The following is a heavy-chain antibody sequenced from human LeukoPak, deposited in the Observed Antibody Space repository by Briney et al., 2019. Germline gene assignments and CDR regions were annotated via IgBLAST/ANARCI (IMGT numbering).Heavy chain of an antibody. CDR3: ARQLYSNYAGYFDY. V-gene: IGHV4-59*01. CDR1: GGSISSYY. J-gene: IGHJ4*02. D-gene: IGHD4-11*01. CDR2: IYYSGST. Sequence: TSSETLSLTCTVSGGSISSYYWSWIRQPPGKRLEWIGYIYYSGSTNYNPSLKSRVTISVDTSKNQFSLKLSSVTAADTAVYYCARQLYSNYAGYFDYWGQGTLVTVSS.